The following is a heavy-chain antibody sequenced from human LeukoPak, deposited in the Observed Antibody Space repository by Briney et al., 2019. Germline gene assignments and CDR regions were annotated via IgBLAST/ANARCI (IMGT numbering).Heavy chain of an antibody. CDR2: ITRKGDST. J-gene: IGHJ4*02. CDR3: ARQAAGVVY. Sequence: GGSLRLSCAASGFTFSTYAMHWVCQAPGKGLEYVSGITRKGDSTYYADSVKGRFTISRDNSKNTLYLQMGGLRAEDMAVYYCARQAAGVVYWGQGALVTVSS. D-gene: IGHD6-13*01. V-gene: IGHV3-64*02. CDR1: GFTFSTYA.